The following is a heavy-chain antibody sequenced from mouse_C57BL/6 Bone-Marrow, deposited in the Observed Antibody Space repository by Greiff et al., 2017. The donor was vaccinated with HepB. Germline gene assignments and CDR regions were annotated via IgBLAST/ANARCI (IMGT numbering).Heavy chain of an antibody. Sequence: EVKLVESGGGLVKPGGSLNLSCAASGFTFSSYAMSWVRQTPEKRLEWVATISDGGSYTYYPDNVKGRFTISRDNAKNNLYLQMSHLKSEDTAMYYCARVTGTFDYWGQGTTLTVSS. J-gene: IGHJ2*01. CDR2: ISDGGSYT. CDR1: GFTFSSYA. V-gene: IGHV5-4*03. CDR3: ARVTGTFDY. D-gene: IGHD4-1*01.